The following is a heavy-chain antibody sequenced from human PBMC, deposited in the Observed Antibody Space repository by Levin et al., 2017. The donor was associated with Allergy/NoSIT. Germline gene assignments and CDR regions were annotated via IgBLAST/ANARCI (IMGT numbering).Heavy chain of an antibody. J-gene: IGHJ4*02. CDR2: IYYSGST. V-gene: IGHV4-59*01. Sequence: GSLRLSCTVSGGSISSYYWSWIRQPPGKGLEWIGYIYYSGSTNYNPSLKSRVTISVDTSKNQFSLKLSSVTAADTAVYYCASLTTVVSNYFDYWGQGTLVTVSS. CDR3: ASLTTVVSNYFDY. CDR1: GGSISSYY. D-gene: IGHD4-23*01.